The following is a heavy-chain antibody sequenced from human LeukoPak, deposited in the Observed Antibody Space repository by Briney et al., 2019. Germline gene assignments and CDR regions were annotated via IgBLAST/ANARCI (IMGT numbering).Heavy chain of an antibody. D-gene: IGHD3-10*02. CDR3: ASSITMSPYDAFDI. V-gene: IGHV1-18*01. CDR1: GYTFTSYG. CDR2: ISAYNGNT. J-gene: IGHJ3*02. Sequence: ASVKVSCKASGYTFTSYGISWVRQAPGQGLEWMGWISAYNGNTNYAQKLQGRVTMTTDTSTSTAYMELRSLRSDDTAVYYCASSITMSPYDAFDIWGQGTMVTVSS.